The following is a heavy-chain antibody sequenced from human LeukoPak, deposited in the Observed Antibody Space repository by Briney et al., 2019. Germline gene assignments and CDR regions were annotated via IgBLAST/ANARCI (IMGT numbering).Heavy chain of an antibody. CDR3: ARGRHKYMVATAL. J-gene: IGHJ4*02. D-gene: IGHD5-12*01. CDR2: MNPNSGNT. V-gene: IGHV1-8*01. Sequence: ASVKVSCKASGYTFTSYDIHWVRQATGQGLEWMGWMNPNSGNTDYAQKFQGRVTMTRNTSISTAYMELSSLRSEDTSVYYCARGRHKYMVATALWGQGTLVTVSS. CDR1: GYTFTSYD.